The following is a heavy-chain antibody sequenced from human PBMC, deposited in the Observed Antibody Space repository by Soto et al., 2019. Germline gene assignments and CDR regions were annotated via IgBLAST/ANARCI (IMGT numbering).Heavy chain of an antibody. J-gene: IGHJ3*02. CDR2: MNPNSGST. V-gene: IGHV1-8*01. CDR3: TSDFGDSASRAFDT. D-gene: IGHD4-17*01. CDR1: GYSFTSYD. Sequence: QVQLVQSGAEVKNPGASVKVSCKASGYSFTSYDINWVRQATGQGLEWLGWMNPNSGSTGYAQNFQGRVSMNRDTSINTAYLELSNLRFDDTAVYYCTSDFGDSASRAFDTWGQGTTVTVSS.